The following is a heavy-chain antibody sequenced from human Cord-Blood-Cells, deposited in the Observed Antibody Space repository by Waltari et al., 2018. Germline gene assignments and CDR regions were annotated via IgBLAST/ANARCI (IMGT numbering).Heavy chain of an antibody. CDR3: AVGTSSWYWGDY. Sequence: QVQLVQSGAEVKKPGASVKVSCKASGYTFTSYDINWVRQATGQGLEWMGWKNANSGNTGYAQKFQGRVSMTRNTSISTAYMELSSLRSEDTAVYYCAVGTSSWYWGDYWGQGTLVTVSS. CDR2: KNANSGNT. V-gene: IGHV1-8*01. J-gene: IGHJ4*02. CDR1: GYTFTSYD. D-gene: IGHD6-13*01.